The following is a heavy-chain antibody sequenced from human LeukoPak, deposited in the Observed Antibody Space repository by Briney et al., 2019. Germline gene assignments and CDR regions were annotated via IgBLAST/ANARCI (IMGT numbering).Heavy chain of an antibody. CDR2: IRSKANSYAT. Sequence: PGGSLRLSCAASGFTFSGSAMHRVRQASGKGLEWVGRIRSKANSYATAYAASVKGRLTISRDDSKNTAYLQMNSLKTEDTAVYYCTRELELQSYYYYGMDVWGQGTTVTVSS. J-gene: IGHJ6*02. CDR1: GFTFSGSA. V-gene: IGHV3-73*01. D-gene: IGHD1-7*01. CDR3: TRELELQSYYYYGMDV.